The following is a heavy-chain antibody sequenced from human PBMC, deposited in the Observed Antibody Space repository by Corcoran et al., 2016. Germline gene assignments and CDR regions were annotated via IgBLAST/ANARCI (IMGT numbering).Heavy chain of an antibody. Sequence: QVQLVQSGAEVKKPGASVKVSCKASGYTFTSYGISWVRQAPGQGLEWMGWISAYNGNTNYAQKLQGRVTMTTDTSTSTAYMELRSLRSDDTAVYYCARTSFGVVNPFMENWFDPWGQGTLVTVSS. CDR1: GYTFTSYG. V-gene: IGHV1-18*01. CDR2: ISAYNGNT. D-gene: IGHD3-3*01. CDR3: ARTSFGVVNPFMENWFDP. J-gene: IGHJ5*02.